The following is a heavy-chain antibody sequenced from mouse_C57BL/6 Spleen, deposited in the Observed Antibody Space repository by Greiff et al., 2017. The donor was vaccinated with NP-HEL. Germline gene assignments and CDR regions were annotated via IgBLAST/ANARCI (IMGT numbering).Heavy chain of an antibody. D-gene: IGHD1-1*01. CDR2: IYPSDSET. V-gene: IGHV1-61*01. J-gene: IGHJ1*03. CDR3: ARHLYYGSSDWYFDV. CDR1: GYTFTSYW. Sequence: QVQLQQPGAELVRPGSSVKLSCKASGYTFTSYWMDWVKQRPGQGLEWIGNIYPSDSETHYNQKFKDKATLTVDKSSSTAYMQLSSLTSEDSAVYYCARHLYYGSSDWYFDVWGTGTTVTVSA.